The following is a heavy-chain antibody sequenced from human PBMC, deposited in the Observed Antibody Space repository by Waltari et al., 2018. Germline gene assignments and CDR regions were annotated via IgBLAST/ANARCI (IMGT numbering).Heavy chain of an antibody. CDR3: ARDYYDSSGYYGY. CDR1: GGTFSTYA. Sequence: QVQLVQSGAAVKKPGSSVKVSCKASGGTFSTYAISWLRQAPGQGLEWMGRIIPIFGIANYAQKFQGRVTITADKSTSTAYMELSSLRSEDTAVYYCARDYYDSSGYYGYWGQGTLVTVSS. V-gene: IGHV1-69*04. J-gene: IGHJ4*02. D-gene: IGHD3-22*01. CDR2: IIPIFGIA.